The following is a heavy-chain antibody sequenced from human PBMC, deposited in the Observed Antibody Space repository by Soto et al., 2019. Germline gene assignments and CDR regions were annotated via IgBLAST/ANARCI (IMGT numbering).Heavy chain of an antibody. V-gene: IGHV4-59*08. Sequence: QVQLQESGPGLVKPSETLSLTCTVSGGSISSYYWSWIRQPPGKGLEWIGYIYYSGSTNYNPSLKSRVTESVDTSKNQFSLKLSSVTAADTAVYYCARHLYGDPPFDYWGQGTLVTVSS. CDR3: ARHLYGDPPFDY. J-gene: IGHJ4*02. D-gene: IGHD4-17*01. CDR1: GGSISSYY. CDR2: IYYSGST.